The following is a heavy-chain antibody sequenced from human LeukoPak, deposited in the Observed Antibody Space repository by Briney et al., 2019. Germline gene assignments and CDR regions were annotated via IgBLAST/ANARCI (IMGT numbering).Heavy chain of an antibody. CDR2: IIPIFGTA. J-gene: IGHJ4*02. CDR1: GGTFSSYA. D-gene: IGHD5-24*01. CDR3: ASAVEMATTADY. Sequence: SVKVSCKASGGTFSSYAISWVRQAPGQGLEWMGGIIPIFGTANYAQKFQGRVTITADESTSTAYMELGSLRSEDTAVYYCASAVEMATTADYWGQGTLVTVSS. V-gene: IGHV1-69*13.